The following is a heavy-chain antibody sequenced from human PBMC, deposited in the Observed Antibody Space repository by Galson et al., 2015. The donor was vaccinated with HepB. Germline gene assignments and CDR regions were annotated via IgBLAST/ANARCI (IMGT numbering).Heavy chain of an antibody. CDR2: IKTKTDGGTI. J-gene: IGHJ5*02. D-gene: IGHD2-15*01. CDR3: TRRTLGFDP. Sequence: SLRLSCAASGFTFSNAWMSWVRQAPGKGLEWVGRIKTKTDGGTIDYAAPVKGRFTITRDDSKDMLYLQMNSLKTEDTAVYYCTRRTLGFDPWGQGTLVSVSS. CDR1: GFTFSNAW. V-gene: IGHV3-15*01.